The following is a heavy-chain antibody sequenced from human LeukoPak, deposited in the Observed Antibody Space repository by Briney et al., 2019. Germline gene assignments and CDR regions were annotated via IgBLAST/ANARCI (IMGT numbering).Heavy chain of an antibody. CDR3: ALLAVASDFDY. CDR1: GFMFRRFE. Sequence: GGSLRLSCAPPGFMFRRFEMYWVRQAPGEGLEWVAYISSGASTMYYADSVKGRFTISRDDAKNSLFLQMNSLRAEDTAVYYCALLAVASDFDYWGQGTLVTVSS. V-gene: IGHV3-48*03. J-gene: IGHJ4*02. D-gene: IGHD6-19*01. CDR2: ISSGASTM.